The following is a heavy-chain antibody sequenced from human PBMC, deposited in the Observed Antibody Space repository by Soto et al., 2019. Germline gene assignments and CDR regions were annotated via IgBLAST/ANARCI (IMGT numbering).Heavy chain of an antibody. CDR2: IIPILGIA. CDR3: ARGYCSRGSCYTSSYYSDMDV. Sequence: GASVEVSCKASGYTFTSYYMHWVRQAPGQGLEWMGRIIPILGIANYAKKYQGRVTITADKSTSTAYMELSSLSSENTAVYYCARGYCSRGSCYTSSYYSDMDVWGNGTTVTVTS. CDR1: GYTFTSYY. D-gene: IGHD2-15*01. J-gene: IGHJ6*03. V-gene: IGHV1-69*04.